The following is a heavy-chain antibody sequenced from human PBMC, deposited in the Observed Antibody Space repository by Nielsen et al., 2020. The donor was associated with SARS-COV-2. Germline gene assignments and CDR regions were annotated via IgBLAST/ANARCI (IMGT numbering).Heavy chain of an antibody. D-gene: IGHD2-2*03. J-gene: IGHJ4*02. CDR2: ISGSGDRT. Sequence: GGSLRLSCTASGFTFSNSAMSWVRQPPGKGLEWVSSISGSGDRTDYADSVKGRVIISRDNSKNTLHLQMNSLRAEDTALYFCAKDFHGSVADFFGNWGQGTLVTVSS. CDR3: AKDFHGSVADFFGN. CDR1: GFTFSNSA. V-gene: IGHV3-23*01.